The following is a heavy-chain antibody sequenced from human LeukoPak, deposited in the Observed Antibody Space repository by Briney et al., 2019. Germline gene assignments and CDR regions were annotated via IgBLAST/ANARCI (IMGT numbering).Heavy chain of an antibody. J-gene: IGHJ5*02. V-gene: IGHV3-53*01. CDR2: IHSGGTT. Sequence: GGSLRLSCAASGFTVSNDYMSWVRQAPGKGLEWVSVIHSGGTTYCADSVKGRFTISRDNSKNTLYLQMNSLRAEDTAVYYCAKEAGTGWFDPWGQGTLVTVSS. D-gene: IGHD6-13*01. CDR3: AKEAGTGWFDP. CDR1: GFTVSNDY.